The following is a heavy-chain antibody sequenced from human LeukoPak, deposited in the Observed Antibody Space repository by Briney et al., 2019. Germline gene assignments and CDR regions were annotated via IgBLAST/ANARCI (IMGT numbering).Heavy chain of an antibody. CDR3: VRTLTRGANWFGP. CDR2: INSDGSIT. V-gene: IGHV3-74*01. D-gene: IGHD4-17*01. J-gene: IGHJ5*02. CDR1: GFTFSSYW. Sequence: PGGSLRLSCAASGFTFSSYWMHWVRQAPGKGPVWVSRINSDGSITTYADSVKGRFTISRDNAKNTLYLQMNSLRAEDTAVYYCVRTLTRGANWFGPWGQGTLVTVSS.